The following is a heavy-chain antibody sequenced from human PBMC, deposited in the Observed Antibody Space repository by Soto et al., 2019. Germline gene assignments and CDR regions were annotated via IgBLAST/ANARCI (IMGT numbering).Heavy chain of an antibody. D-gene: IGHD1-26*01. Sequence: EVRLLESGGGLVQPGGSLRLSCAASGFTFSSYAMNWVRQAPGKGLEWVSGISGSGGSTYYADSVKGRFTISKDNSKNTLYLQMNSLRDEDTAVYYCAKGLGWETQYWGQGTLITVSS. V-gene: IGHV3-23*01. CDR2: ISGSGGST. CDR3: AKGLGWETQY. J-gene: IGHJ4*02. CDR1: GFTFSSYA.